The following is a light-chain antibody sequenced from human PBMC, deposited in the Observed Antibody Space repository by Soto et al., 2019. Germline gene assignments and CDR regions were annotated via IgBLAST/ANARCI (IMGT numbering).Light chain of an antibody. CDR1: QSVSSN. J-gene: IGKJ3*01. CDR3: QQYNTLPLT. Sequence: ETVMTQSPATLSVSPGERPTLSCRASQSVSSNLAWYQQKPGQAPRLLIYDASTRATDIPARFSGSGSGTEFTLTISSLQSEDFAVYYCQQYNTLPLTFGPGNKVDIK. V-gene: IGKV3-15*01. CDR2: DAS.